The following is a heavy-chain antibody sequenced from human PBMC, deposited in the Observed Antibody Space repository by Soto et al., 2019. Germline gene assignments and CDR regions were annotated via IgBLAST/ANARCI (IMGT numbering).Heavy chain of an antibody. Sequence: GESLKISCKGSGYSFTSYWISWVRQMPGKGLEWMGRIDPSDSYTNYSPSFQGHVTSSADKSISTAYLQWSSLKASDTAMYYCASHPYSIGTNSRGSLNYYYYGMDVWGQGTTVTVSS. D-gene: IGHD3-22*01. J-gene: IGHJ6*02. V-gene: IGHV5-10-1*01. CDR3: ASHPYSIGTNSRGSLNYYYYGMDV. CDR2: IDPSDSYT. CDR1: GYSFTSYW.